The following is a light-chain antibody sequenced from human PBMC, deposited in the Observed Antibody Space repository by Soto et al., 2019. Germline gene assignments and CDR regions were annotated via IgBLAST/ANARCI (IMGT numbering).Light chain of an antibody. CDR3: SSYAGKGV. CDR2: EVN. Sequence: ALTQPPSASGSPGQSVTISCTGTSSDVGDYNYVSWYQQHPGKAPKLMIYEVNKRPSGVPDRFSGSKSGNTASLTVSGLQTEDEADYYCSSYAGKGVFGGGTKLTVL. J-gene: IGLJ2*01. V-gene: IGLV2-8*01. CDR1: SSDVGDYNY.